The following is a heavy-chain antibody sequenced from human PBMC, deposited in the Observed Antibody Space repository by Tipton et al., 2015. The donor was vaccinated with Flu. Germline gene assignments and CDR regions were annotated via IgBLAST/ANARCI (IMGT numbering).Heavy chain of an antibody. D-gene: IGHD5-18*01. J-gene: IGHJ4*02. CDR3: ARDEDTSMGTL. CDR2: IHYSGST. V-gene: IGHV4-31*03. Sequence: TLSLTCSVSGASISSGGYYWSWIRQHPGKGLEWIGYIHYSGSTYYNPSLRSRVTISVDTSKNQFSLNLSSLTAADTAVYYCARDEDTSMGTLWGQGTLVTVSS. CDR1: GASISSGGYY.